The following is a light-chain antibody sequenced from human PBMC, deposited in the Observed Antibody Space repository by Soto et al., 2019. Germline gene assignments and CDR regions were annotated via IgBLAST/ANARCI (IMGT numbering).Light chain of an antibody. Sequence: QSVLTQPASVSGSPGQSITISCTGTSSDGGGYNFVSWYQQHPGKAPKLMIYEVSNRPSGVSNRFSGSKSGNTASLTIAGLQAEDEADYYCRSYTSSSTAQVFGTGTKVTVL. CDR2: EVS. V-gene: IGLV2-14*01. CDR1: SSDGGGYNF. J-gene: IGLJ1*01. CDR3: RSYTSSSTAQV.